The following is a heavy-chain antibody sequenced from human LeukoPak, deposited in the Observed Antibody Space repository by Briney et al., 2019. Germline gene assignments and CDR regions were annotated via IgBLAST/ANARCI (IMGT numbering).Heavy chain of an antibody. V-gene: IGHV4-39*01. Sequence: PSETLSLTCTISGDSISSSDYFWAWIRQSPAEGLEWIGSIYDGGASYYNPSLTSRVIISIDTSKRQFSLRLNSVTAADTAVYYCARQYSVGWRQLNEGYNWFDRWGQGTLVTVSS. CDR3: ARQYSVGWRQLNEGYNWFDR. CDR2: IYDGGAS. D-gene: IGHD5-24*01. CDR1: GDSISSSDYF. J-gene: IGHJ5*02.